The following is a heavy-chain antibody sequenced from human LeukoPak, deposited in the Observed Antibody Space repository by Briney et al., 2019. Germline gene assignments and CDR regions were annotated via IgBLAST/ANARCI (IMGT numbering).Heavy chain of an antibody. J-gene: IGHJ3*02. Sequence: ASVEVSCKASGYTFTSYYIHWVRQAPGQGLEWMGIINPSGGSTSYAQKFQGRVTMTRDMSTSTVYMELSSLRSEDTAVYYCARVASSGNDAFDIWGQGTMVTVSS. CDR1: GYTFTSYY. V-gene: IGHV1-46*01. CDR3: ARVASSGNDAFDI. CDR2: INPSGGST. D-gene: IGHD3-10*01.